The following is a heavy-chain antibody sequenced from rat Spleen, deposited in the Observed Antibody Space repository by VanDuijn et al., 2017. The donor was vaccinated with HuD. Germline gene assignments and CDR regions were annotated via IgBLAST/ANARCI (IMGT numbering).Heavy chain of an antibody. D-gene: IGHD5-1*01. CDR1: GFTFSNYV. V-gene: IGHV5-7*01. CDR3: ARTGRLYWYFDF. CDR2: ISYDGSST. Sequence: EGQLVESGGGLVEPGRSLKLSCAASGFTFSNYVMDWVRQAPKKGLEWVATISYDGSSTYYRDSVKGRFTISRDNAKSTLYLQMDSLRSEDTATYYCARTGRLYWYFDFWGPGTMVTVSS. J-gene: IGHJ1*01.